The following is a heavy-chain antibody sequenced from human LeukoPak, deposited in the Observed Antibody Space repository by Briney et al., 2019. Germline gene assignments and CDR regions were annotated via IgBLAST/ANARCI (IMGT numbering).Heavy chain of an antibody. Sequence: SETLSLTCAVYGGSFSGYYWSWIRQPPGKGLEWIGEINHSGSTNYNPSLKSRVTISVDTSKNQFSLKLSSVTAADTAVYYCARGIVARRGYYYMGVWGKGTTVTVSS. CDR1: GGSFSGYY. V-gene: IGHV4-34*01. D-gene: IGHD5-12*01. CDR2: INHSGST. J-gene: IGHJ6*03. CDR3: ARGIVARRGYYYMGV.